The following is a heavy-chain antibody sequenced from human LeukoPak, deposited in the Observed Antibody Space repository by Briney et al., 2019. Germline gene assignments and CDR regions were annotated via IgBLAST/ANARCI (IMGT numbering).Heavy chain of an antibody. D-gene: IGHD6-19*01. CDR1: GFPFSSYS. J-gene: IGHJ4*02. CDR2: IKPDGTTK. Sequence: PGGSLRLSCAASGFPFSSYSMTWVRQAPGKGLEWVANIKPDGTTKFYVDSVKGRFTISRDNALNSLYLQMNSLRAEDTAVYYCVKLSSGSGSKFGFDSWGQGTLVTVSS. V-gene: IGHV3-7*03. CDR3: VKLSSGSGSKFGFDS.